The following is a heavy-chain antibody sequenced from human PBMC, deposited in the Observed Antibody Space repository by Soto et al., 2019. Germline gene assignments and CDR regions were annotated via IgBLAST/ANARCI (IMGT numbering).Heavy chain of an antibody. J-gene: IGHJ2*01. Sequence: PGGSLRLSCAASGFTFSSYSMNWVRQAPGKGLEWVSSITASSTYVYYADSVKGRFTISRDNAKNSLYLQMNSLRAEDTALYYCANLIAVAGSSYYWYFDFLGRGTL. CDR2: ITASSTYV. D-gene: IGHD6-19*01. CDR1: GFTFSSYS. CDR3: ANLIAVAGSSYYWYFDF. V-gene: IGHV3-21*04.